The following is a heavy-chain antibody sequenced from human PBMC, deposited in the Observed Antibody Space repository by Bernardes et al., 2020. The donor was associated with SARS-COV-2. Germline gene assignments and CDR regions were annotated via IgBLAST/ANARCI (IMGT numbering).Heavy chain of an antibody. CDR2: MYYSGST. J-gene: IGHJ6*02. V-gene: IGHV4-59*08. CDR3: ARHAVMEWELLGGMDV. D-gene: IGHD1-26*01. Sequence: SQTLSLTCTVSGGSISSYYWSWIRQPPGKGLEWIGYMYYSGSTNYNPSLKSRVTISVDTSKNQFSLKLSSVTAADTAVYYCARHAVMEWELLGGMDVWGQGTTVTVSS. CDR1: GGSISSYY.